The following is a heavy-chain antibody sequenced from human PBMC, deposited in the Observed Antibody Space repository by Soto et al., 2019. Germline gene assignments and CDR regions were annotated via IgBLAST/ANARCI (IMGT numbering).Heavy chain of an antibody. J-gene: IGHJ6*02. CDR1: GGTFSSYA. V-gene: IGHV1-69*13. CDR3: ARDGSTFFGVVGDNMDF. D-gene: IGHD3-3*01. Sequence: SVKVSCKASGGTFSSYAISWVRQAPGQGLEWMGGIIPIFGTANYAQKFQGRVTITADESTSTAYMELSSLRSEDTAVYYCARDGSTFFGVVGDNMDFWGQGSRVTVPS. CDR2: IIPIFGTA.